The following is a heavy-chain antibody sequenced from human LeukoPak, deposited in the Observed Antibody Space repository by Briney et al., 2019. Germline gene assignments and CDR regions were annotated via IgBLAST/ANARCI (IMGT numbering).Heavy chain of an antibody. J-gene: IGHJ4*02. Sequence: GGSLRLSCAASGFTFSSYAKSWVRQAPGKGLEWVSAISGSGGSTYYADSVKGRFTISRDNSKNTLYLQMNSLRAEDTAVYYCARLDDYAFAFDYWGQGTLVTVSS. D-gene: IGHD4-17*01. CDR1: GFTFSSYA. CDR3: ARLDDYAFAFDY. V-gene: IGHV3-23*01. CDR2: ISGSGGST.